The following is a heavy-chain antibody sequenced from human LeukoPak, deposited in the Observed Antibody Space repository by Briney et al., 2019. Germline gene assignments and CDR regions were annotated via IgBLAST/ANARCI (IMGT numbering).Heavy chain of an antibody. CDR1: GYTFTSYG. CDR3: AREGPIAARPLNFDY. J-gene: IGHJ4*02. CDR2: ISAYNGNT. Sequence: ASVKVSCKASGYTFTSYGISWVRQAPGQGLEWMGWISAYNGNTNYAQKLQGRVTMTTDTSTSTAYMELRSLRSDDTAVHYCAREGPIAARPLNFDYWGQGTLVTVSS. V-gene: IGHV1-18*01. D-gene: IGHD6-6*01.